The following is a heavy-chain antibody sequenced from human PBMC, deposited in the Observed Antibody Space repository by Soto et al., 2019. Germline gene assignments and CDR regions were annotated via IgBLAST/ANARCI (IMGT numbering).Heavy chain of an antibody. CDR3: AKDLDDRWRGLTVTTVGY. CDR2: ISGSGGST. D-gene: IGHD4-17*01. Sequence: GGSLRLSCAASGFTFSSYAMSWVRQAPGKGLEWVSAISGSGGSTYYADSVKGRFTISRDNSKNTLYLQMNSLRAEDTAVYYCAKDLDDRWRGLTVTTVGYWGQGTLVTVSS. CDR1: GFTFSSYA. J-gene: IGHJ4*02. V-gene: IGHV3-23*01.